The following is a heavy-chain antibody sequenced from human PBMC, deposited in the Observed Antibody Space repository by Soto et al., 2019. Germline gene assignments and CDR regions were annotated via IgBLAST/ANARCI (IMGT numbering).Heavy chain of an antibody. J-gene: IGHJ6*02. CDR1: GGTFSSYA. Sequence: QVQLVQSGAEVKKPGSSVKVSCKASGGTFSSYAISWVRQAPGQGLEWMGGIIPIFGTANYAQKFQGRVTITADESTSTAYMELSNLRSEDTAVYSCARALEYSSSSTEGLYYYYGMDVWGQGTTVTVSS. V-gene: IGHV1-69*12. CDR2: IIPIFGTA. D-gene: IGHD6-6*01. CDR3: ARALEYSSSSTEGLYYYYGMDV.